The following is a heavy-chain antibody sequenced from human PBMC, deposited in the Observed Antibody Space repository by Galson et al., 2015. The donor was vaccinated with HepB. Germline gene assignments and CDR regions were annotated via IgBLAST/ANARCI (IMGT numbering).Heavy chain of an antibody. D-gene: IGHD1-26*01. V-gene: IGHV4-61*02. CDR1: GGSVSVGDFY. Sequence: TLSLTCTVSGGSVSVGDFYWSWIRQPAGERLEWIGRIYTSGTTKYNPSLASRITMSLDTPKNQFSLTLTSLTAADTPVHYWLRSSGIVGATGYDFEYWGQGALVTVSS. CDR3: LRSSGIVGATGYDFEY. J-gene: IGHJ4*02. CDR2: IYTSGTT.